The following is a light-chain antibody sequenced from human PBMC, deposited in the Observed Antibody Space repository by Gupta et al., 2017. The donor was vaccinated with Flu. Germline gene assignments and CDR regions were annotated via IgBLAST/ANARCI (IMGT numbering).Light chain of an antibody. V-gene: IGLV1-51*01. CDR3: GTWDASVSAGV. CDR2: DNN. CDR1: SSNIGNNY. Sequence: QSVLTHPPSVSAAPGQKVTISCSGSSSNIGNNYISWYQQLPGTAPKLLIYDNNLRPSGIPDRFSGSKSGTSATLAIAGLQTGDEADYYCGTWDASVSAGVFGGGTKVTVL. J-gene: IGLJ3*02.